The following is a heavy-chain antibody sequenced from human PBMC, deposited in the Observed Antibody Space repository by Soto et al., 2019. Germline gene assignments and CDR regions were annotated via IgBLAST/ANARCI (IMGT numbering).Heavy chain of an antibody. CDR3: VLDLDYGGNSETCVI. J-gene: IGHJ3*02. Sequence: GESLKISCKVSGYSFNKYWIAWVRQMPGKGLEWMGIIYPSNSGTRYSPSFQGQVTISADESISTAYLQWSSLKASDTAMYYCVLDLDYGGNSETCVIWAQGTMVTAS. V-gene: IGHV5-51*01. CDR1: GYSFNKYW. CDR2: IYPSNSGT. D-gene: IGHD4-17*01.